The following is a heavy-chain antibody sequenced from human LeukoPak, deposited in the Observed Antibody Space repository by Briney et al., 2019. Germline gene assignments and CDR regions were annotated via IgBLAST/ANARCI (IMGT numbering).Heavy chain of an antibody. CDR1: GYAFINFD. Sequence: ASVKLSCKASGYAFINFDINWVRQAPGQGLEWMGWMNLVSGKAGSARKFQGRVTLTRDTSISTAYMEMSSLRFDDTAFYYCARAPMGTAPLYWGPGTLVTVSS. CDR3: ARAPMGTAPLY. CDR2: MNLVSGKA. J-gene: IGHJ4*02. V-gene: IGHV1-8*01. D-gene: IGHD1/OR15-1a*01.